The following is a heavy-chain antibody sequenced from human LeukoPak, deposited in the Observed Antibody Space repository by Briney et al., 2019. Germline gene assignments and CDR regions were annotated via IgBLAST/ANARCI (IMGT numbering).Heavy chain of an antibody. J-gene: IGHJ4*02. CDR1: GYTFTSYA. V-gene: IGHV1-69*13. CDR3: ARANDYGDYDFDY. D-gene: IGHD4-17*01. CDR2: IIPIFGTA. Sequence: GASVKVSCKASGYTFTSYAISWVRQAPGQGLEWMGGIIPIFGTANYAQKFQGRVTITADESTSTAYMELSSLRSEDTAVYYCARANDYGDYDFDYWGQGTLVTVSS.